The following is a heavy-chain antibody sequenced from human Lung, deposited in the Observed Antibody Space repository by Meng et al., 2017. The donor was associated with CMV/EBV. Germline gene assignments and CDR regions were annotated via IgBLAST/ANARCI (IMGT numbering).Heavy chain of an antibody. CDR3: ARSKRNNYYGSGSYSKNYGVDV. CDR2: INHSGST. V-gene: IGHV4-34*01. Sequence: SQTLSLTCAVYGGSFSGYYWSWIRQPPGKGPEWIGEINHSGSTNYNPSLKSRVTISVDTSKNQVSLKLSSVTAADAAVYYCARSKRNNYYGSGSYSKNYGVDVWXQGTTVXVSS. D-gene: IGHD3-10*01. J-gene: IGHJ6*02. CDR1: GGSFSGYY.